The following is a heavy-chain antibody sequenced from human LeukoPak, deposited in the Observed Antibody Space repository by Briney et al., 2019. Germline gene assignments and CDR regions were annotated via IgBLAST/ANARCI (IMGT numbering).Heavy chain of an antibody. J-gene: IGHJ5*02. Sequence: KPSETLSLTCTVSGGSISSYYWSWIRQPPGKGLGWIGYIYYSGSTNYNPSLKGRVTISVDTSKNQFSLKLSSVTAADTAVYYCAREGLGYGDYGFDPWGQGTLVTVSS. CDR3: AREGLGYGDYGFDP. D-gene: IGHD4-17*01. CDR2: IYYSGST. V-gene: IGHV4-59*01. CDR1: GGSISSYY.